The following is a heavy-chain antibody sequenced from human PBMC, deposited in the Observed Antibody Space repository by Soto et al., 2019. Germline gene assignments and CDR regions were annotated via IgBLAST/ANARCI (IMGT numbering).Heavy chain of an antibody. Sequence: EVQLVESGGGLKQHGGSLRLSCAASGFTVSSKYMNWVRQAPGKGLEWVSIIWSAGLTYYADSVRGRFTISRDISKNILFLQMNNLRAEDSAIYYCARELPPDLWGQGTLATVSS. V-gene: IGHV3-53*01. J-gene: IGHJ5*02. CDR3: ARELPPDL. CDR1: GFTVSSKY. CDR2: IWSAGLT. D-gene: IGHD2-15*01.